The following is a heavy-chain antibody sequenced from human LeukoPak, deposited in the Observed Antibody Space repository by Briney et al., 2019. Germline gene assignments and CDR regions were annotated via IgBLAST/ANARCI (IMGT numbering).Heavy chain of an antibody. CDR2: ISGSGGST. CDR3: AKYGRVVVAASDY. D-gene: IGHD2-15*01. CDR1: GFTFSSYA. V-gene: IGHV3-23*01. J-gene: IGHJ4*02. Sequence: GGSLRLSCAASGFTFSSYALSWVRQAPGKGLEWVSAISGSGGSTYYADSVKGRFTISRDNSKNTLYLQMNSLRAEDTAVYYCAKYGRVVVAASDYWGQGTLVTVSS.